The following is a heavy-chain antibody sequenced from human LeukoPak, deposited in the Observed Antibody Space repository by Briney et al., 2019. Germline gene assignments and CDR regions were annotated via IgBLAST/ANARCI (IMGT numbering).Heavy chain of an antibody. CDR1: RYTFTGYY. J-gene: IGHJ4*02. D-gene: IGHD3-10*01. V-gene: IGHV1-2*02. Sequence: GASVKVSCKASRYTFTGYYMHWVRQAAGQGLEWMGWINPNSGGTNYAQKFQGRVTMTRDTSISTAYMELNRLRSDDTAVYYCARDRDYGSGIFDYWGQGTLVTLSS. CDR3: ARDRDYGSGIFDY. CDR2: INPNSGGT.